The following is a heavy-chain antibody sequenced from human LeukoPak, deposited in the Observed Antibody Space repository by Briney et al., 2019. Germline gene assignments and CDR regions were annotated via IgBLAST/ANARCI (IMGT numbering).Heavy chain of an antibody. CDR3: AKESPLGDSYGMDV. Sequence: PGGSLRLSCAASGFTFSSYGMHWVRQAPGKGLEWVAVISYDGSNKYYADSVKGRFTISRDNSKNTLYLQMNSLRAEDTAVYYCAKESPLGDSYGMDVWGQGTTVTVSS. D-gene: IGHD3-10*01. V-gene: IGHV3-30*18. CDR1: GFTFSSYG. J-gene: IGHJ6*02. CDR2: ISYDGSNK.